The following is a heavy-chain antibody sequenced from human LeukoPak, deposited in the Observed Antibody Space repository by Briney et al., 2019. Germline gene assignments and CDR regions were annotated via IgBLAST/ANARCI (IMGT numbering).Heavy chain of an antibody. CDR1: GDSISSTSSA. V-gene: IGHV6-1*01. J-gene: IGHJ3*02. CDR2: TYYRSKWYN. CDR3: ARGPSVPFDI. D-gene: IGHD3-10*02. Sequence: SQTLSLTCAISGDSISSTSSAWNWIRQSPSRGLEWLGRTYYRSKWYNDYAVSVNSRITINPDLSKNQFSLQLSSVTPEDTAVYYCARGPSVPFDIWGQGTVVTVSS.